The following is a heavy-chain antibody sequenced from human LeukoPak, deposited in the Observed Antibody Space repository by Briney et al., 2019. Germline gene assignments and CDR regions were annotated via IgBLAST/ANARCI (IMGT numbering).Heavy chain of an antibody. CDR1: GFTFSDYY. D-gene: IGHD6-19*01. CDR3: ARSSGWSLYYFDY. J-gene: IGHJ4*02. CDR2: ISSSGSTI. Sequence: PGGSLRLSCAASGFTFSDYYMSWIRQAPGKGLEWVSYISSSGSTIYYAGSVEGRFTISRDNAKNSLYLQMNSLRAEDSAVYYCARSSGWSLYYFDYWGQGTLVTVSS. V-gene: IGHV3-11*01.